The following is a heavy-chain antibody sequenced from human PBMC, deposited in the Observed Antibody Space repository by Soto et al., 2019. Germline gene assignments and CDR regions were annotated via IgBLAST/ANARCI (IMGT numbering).Heavy chain of an antibody. CDR1: GFTFSSYG. J-gene: IGHJ3*02. V-gene: IGHV3-23*01. Sequence: DVQLLESGGGLVQPGGSLRLSCAASGFTFSSYGMSWVRQAPGKGLEWVSAISGSGGSTYYAESVKGRAIISRDGSRNMVFLQMNSLTAEDAGVYYCARRDDSETFDIWGRGTAVNVSS. CDR2: ISGSGGST. CDR3: ARRDDSETFDI. D-gene: IGHD5-18*01.